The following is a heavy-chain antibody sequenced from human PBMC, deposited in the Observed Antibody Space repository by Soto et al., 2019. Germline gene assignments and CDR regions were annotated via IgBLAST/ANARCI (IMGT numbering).Heavy chain of an antibody. V-gene: IGHV1-69*06. CDR3: ARASIGITIFGVVSQRRNYYYGMDV. D-gene: IGHD3-3*01. Sequence: GASVKVSCKASGCTFSSYAISWVRQAPGQGLEWMGGIIPIFGTANYAQKFQGRVTITADKSTSTAYMELSSLRSEDTAVYYCARASIGITIFGVVSQRRNYYYGMDVWGQGTTVTVSS. CDR2: IIPIFGTA. J-gene: IGHJ6*02. CDR1: GCTFSSYA.